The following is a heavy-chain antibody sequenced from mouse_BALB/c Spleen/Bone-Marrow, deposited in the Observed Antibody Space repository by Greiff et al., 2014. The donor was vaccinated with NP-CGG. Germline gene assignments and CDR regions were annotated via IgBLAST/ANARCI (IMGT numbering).Heavy chain of an antibody. CDR2: INPNNGDT. V-gene: IGHV1-26*01. CDR1: GYTFTDYY. J-gene: IGHJ3*01. Sequence: EVQLQQSGPELVKPGASVEMSCKASGYTFTDYYMNWVKQSHGKSLEWIGDINPNNGDTFYNQKFKGKATLTVDKSSSTAYMQLNSLTSEDSAVCYCTRRSTMTTFAYWGQGTLVTVSA. D-gene: IGHD2-4*01. CDR3: TRRSTMTTFAY.